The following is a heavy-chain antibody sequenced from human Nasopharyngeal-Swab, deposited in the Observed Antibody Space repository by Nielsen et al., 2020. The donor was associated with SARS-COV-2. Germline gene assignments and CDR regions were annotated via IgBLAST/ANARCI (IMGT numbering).Heavy chain of an antibody. J-gene: IGHJ4*02. D-gene: IGHD3-3*01. V-gene: IGHV1-2*02. Sequence: ASVKVSCKTSGYTFIGYYIHWVRQAPGQGLEWMGRLHPNSGGTNYAQELQGRVTMTGDTSISTAYMELSRVRSDDTAMYYCTRDRGSGYFDSWGQGTLVIVSS. CDR1: GYTFIGYY. CDR3: TRDRGSGYFDS. CDR2: LHPNSGGT.